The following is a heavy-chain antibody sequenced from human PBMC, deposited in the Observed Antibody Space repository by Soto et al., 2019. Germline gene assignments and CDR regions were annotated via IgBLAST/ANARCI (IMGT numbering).Heavy chain of an antibody. Sequence: QVQLVQSGAEGKMPGASVKVSCKTSGYTFTGHAMHWVRQAPGRRLEWMGWLNAANGYTQYSQELQGRLTITSDTPANTGYMELTGLISEDTAVYYCARGTHSGSYLIDYWGQGTLVTVSS. V-gene: IGHV1-3*01. J-gene: IGHJ4*02. CDR3: ARGTHSGSYLIDY. CDR1: GYTFTGHA. D-gene: IGHD1-26*01. CDR2: LNAANGYT.